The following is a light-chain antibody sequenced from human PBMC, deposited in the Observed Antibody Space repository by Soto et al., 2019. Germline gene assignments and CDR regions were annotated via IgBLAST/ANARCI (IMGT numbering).Light chain of an antibody. J-gene: IGLJ1*01. CDR2: GHN. Sequence: QSVLTQPPSVSGAPGQRVTLSCTGSGSNIGAVSALNWYQQLPGAAPKLLIHGHNNRPSGVPTRFSASKSGTSASLTITGLQAEDEADYYCCSYAGTFYVFGTGTKLTVL. CDR1: GSNIGAVSA. CDR3: CSYAGTFYV. V-gene: IGLV1-40*01.